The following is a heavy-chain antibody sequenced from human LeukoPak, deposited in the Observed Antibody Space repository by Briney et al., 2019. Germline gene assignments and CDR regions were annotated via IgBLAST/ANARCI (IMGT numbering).Heavy chain of an antibody. D-gene: IGHD6-19*01. CDR2: INHSGST. CDR1: GGSFSGYY. J-gene: IGHJ5*02. Sequence: SETLSLTCAVYGGSFSGYYWSWIRQPPGKGLEWIGEINHSGSTNYNPSLKSRVTISVDTSKNQFSLKLSPVTAADTAVYYCARTSIAVAGNRWFDPWGQGTLVTVSS. CDR3: ARTSIAVAGNRWFDP. V-gene: IGHV4-34*01.